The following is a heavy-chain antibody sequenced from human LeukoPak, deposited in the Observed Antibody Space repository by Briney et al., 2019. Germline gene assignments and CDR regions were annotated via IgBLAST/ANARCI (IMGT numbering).Heavy chain of an antibody. J-gene: IGHJ4*02. Sequence: PSQTLSLTCTVSGGSISSGSYYWSWIRQPAGKGLEWIGRIYTSGSTNYNPSLKSRVTISVDTSKNQFSLKLSSVTAADTAVYYCARVRIQLWLRATTSFDYWGQGTLVTVSS. CDR2: IYTSGST. CDR3: ARVRIQLWLRATTSFDY. CDR1: GGSISSGSYY. V-gene: IGHV4-61*02. D-gene: IGHD5-18*01.